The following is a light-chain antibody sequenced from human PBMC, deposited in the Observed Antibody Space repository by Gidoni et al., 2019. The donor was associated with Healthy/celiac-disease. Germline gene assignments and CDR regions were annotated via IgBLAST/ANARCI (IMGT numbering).Light chain of an antibody. Sequence: QSALTQPASVSGSPGQSITISCPGTSSDVGGYNNVAWYQQHPGKAPNLMIYDVSNRPSGVSNRFSGAKSGNTASLTISGRQAEDEADYYCSSYTSSSTVVFGGGTKLTVL. CDR3: SSYTSSSTVV. CDR1: SSDVGGYNN. V-gene: IGLV2-14*01. J-gene: IGLJ2*01. CDR2: DVS.